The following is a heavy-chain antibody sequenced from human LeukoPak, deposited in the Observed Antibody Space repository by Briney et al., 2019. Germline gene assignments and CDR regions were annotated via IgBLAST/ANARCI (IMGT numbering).Heavy chain of an antibody. CDR1: GGSISSYY. CDR3: ARESAVAGTGRYFDS. Sequence: SETLSLTCTVSGGSISSYYWTWVRQPAGKGLEWIGRIYTSGSTNYSPSLKSRVTMSVDTSKNEFSLKLNSVTAADTALYYCARESAVAGTGRYFDSWGQGTLVTVSS. J-gene: IGHJ4*02. CDR2: IYTSGST. V-gene: IGHV4-4*07. D-gene: IGHD6-13*01.